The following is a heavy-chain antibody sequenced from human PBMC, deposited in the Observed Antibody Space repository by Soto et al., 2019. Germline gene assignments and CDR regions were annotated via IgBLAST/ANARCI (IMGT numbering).Heavy chain of an antibody. V-gene: IGHV4-59*01. J-gene: IGHJ4*02. CDR2: IYYSGST. Sequence: SETLSLTCTVSGGSISSYYWSWIRQPPGKGLEWIGYIYYSGSTNYNPSLKSRVTISVDTSKNQYSLKLSSVTAADTAVYYCAIDTPAQYYYDSSGELNFDYWGQGTLVTVSS. D-gene: IGHD3-22*01. CDR3: AIDTPAQYYYDSSGELNFDY. CDR1: GGSISSYY.